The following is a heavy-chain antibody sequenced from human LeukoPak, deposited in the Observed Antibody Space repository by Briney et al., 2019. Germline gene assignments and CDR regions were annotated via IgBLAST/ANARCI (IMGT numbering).Heavy chain of an antibody. Sequence: PGGSLRLSCAASGFTFSGYAMSWVRQAPGKGLEWVSAISGSGGSTYYADFVKGRFTISRDNSKNTLYLQMNSLRAEDTAVYYCAKDSLGVLASLDYWGQGTLVTVSS. CDR1: GFTFSGYA. J-gene: IGHJ4*02. V-gene: IGHV3-23*01. CDR2: ISGSGGST. CDR3: AKDSLGVLASLDY. D-gene: IGHD3-3*01.